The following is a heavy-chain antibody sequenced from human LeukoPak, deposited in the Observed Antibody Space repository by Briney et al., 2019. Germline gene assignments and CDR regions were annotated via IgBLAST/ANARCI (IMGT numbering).Heavy chain of an antibody. CDR1: GGSISSYY. CDR2: IYYSGST. CDR3: AKGGSYWYFVF. D-gene: IGHD1-26*01. J-gene: IGHJ2*01. Sequence: SETLSLTCTGSGGSISSYYWSGIRQPPGKGLEWIGYIYYSGSTNYNPSLKSRVTISVDTSKNQFSLKLSSVTAADTAVYYCAKGGSYWYFVFWGPATLVTVSS. V-gene: IGHV4-59*01.